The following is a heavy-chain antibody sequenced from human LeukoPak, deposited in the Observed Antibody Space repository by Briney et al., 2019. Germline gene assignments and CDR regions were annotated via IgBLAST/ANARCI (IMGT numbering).Heavy chain of an antibody. CDR3: ARNAYNYGGFDY. CDR1: GFTFRTYG. CDR2: IWYDGSNE. D-gene: IGHD5-24*01. Sequence: GGSLRLSSTASGFTFRTYGMVWVRQAPGKGLEWVAVIWYDGSNENYADSVKGRFTISRDNSKSTLFLQMNSLRAEDTAVYYCARNAYNYGGFDYWGLGTLVTVSS. V-gene: IGHV3-33*01. J-gene: IGHJ4*02.